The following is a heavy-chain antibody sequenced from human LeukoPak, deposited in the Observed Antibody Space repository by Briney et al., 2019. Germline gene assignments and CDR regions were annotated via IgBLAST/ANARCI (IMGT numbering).Heavy chain of an antibody. D-gene: IGHD3-3*01. CDR2: INPNSGGT. CDR3: ARPNFWSGYYQGY. CDR1: GYTFTGYY. Sequence: ASVKVSCKASGYTFTGYYMHWVRQAPGQGLEWMGWINPNSGGTNSAQKFQGRVTMTRDTSISTAYMGLSRLRSDDTAVYYCARPNFWSGYYQGYWGQGTLVTVSS. V-gene: IGHV1-2*02. J-gene: IGHJ4*02.